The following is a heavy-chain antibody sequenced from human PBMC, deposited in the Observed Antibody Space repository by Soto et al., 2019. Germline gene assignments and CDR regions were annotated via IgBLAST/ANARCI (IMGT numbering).Heavy chain of an antibody. Sequence: QMQLVQSGPEVKKPGTSVKVSCKASGFTFTSSAMQWVRQARGQRLEWIGWIVVGSGHTNYAQKFQERVTITRDMSTSTAYMELSSLRSEDTAVYYCAADSRYCSGGNCEDYWFHGTMVNVSS. D-gene: IGHD2-15*01. CDR2: IVVGSGHT. CDR3: AADSRYCSGGNCEDY. J-gene: IGHJ4*01. V-gene: IGHV1-58*02. CDR1: GFTFTSSA.